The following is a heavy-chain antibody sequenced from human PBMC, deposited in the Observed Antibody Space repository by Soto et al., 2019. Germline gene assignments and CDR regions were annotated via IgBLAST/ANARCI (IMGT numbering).Heavy chain of an antibody. CDR2: INPNSGGT. D-gene: IGHD3-10*01. CDR1: GYTFTGYY. Sequence: QVQLVQSGAEVKKPGASVKVSCKASGYTFTGYYMHWVRQAPGQGLEWMGWINPNSGGTNYAQKFQGWVTMTRDTSISTAYMELSRLRSDDTAVYYCARRAVWFGERRELRGDYYGMDVWGQGTTVTVSS. V-gene: IGHV1-2*04. CDR3: ARRAVWFGERRELRGDYYGMDV. J-gene: IGHJ6*02.